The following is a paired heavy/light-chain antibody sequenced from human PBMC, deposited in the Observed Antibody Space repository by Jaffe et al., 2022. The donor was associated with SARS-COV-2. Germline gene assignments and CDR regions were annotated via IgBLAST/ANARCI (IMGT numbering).Heavy chain of an antibody. V-gene: IGHV4-34*01. CDR1: GGSFSGYY. D-gene: IGHD3-10*01. CDR2: INHTGST. CDR3: ARGDGSGSYYPYFDY. J-gene: IGHJ4*02. Sequence: QVQLQQWGAGLLKPSETLSLTCAVYGGSFSGYYWSWIRQSPGKGLEWIGEINHTGSTNYNPSLKSRVTISIDTSKNQFSLKLNSVTAADTAVYFCARGDGSGSYYPYFDYWGQGTLVTVSS.
Light chain of an antibody. V-gene: IGKV3-20*01. Sequence: EIVLRQSPGTLSLSPGERATLSCRASQSVSSSYLAWYQQKPGQAPRLLIYGASSRATGIPDRFSGSGSGTDFTLTISRLEPEDFAVYHCQQYGSSPALTFGGGTKVEIK. CDR1: QSVSSSY. CDR3: QQYGSSPALT. J-gene: IGKJ4*01. CDR2: GAS.